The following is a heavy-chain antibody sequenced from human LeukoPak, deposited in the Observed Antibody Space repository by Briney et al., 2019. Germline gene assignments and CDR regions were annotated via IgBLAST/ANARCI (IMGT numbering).Heavy chain of an antibody. D-gene: IGHD2-15*01. CDR3: ARQVICGGGNCYGAALDY. V-gene: IGHV1-8*01. J-gene: IGHJ4*02. Sequence: GASVKVSCKASGYTFTSYDINWVRQATGQGLEWMGWMNPNSGNTGYAQKFQGRVTMTRNTSISTAHMELSSLRSEDTAVYYCARQVICGGGNCYGAALDYWGQGTLVTVSS. CDR2: MNPNSGNT. CDR1: GYTFTSYD.